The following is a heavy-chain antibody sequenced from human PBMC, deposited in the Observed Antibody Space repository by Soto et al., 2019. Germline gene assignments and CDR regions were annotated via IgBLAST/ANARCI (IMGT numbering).Heavy chain of an antibody. CDR2: IIPIFGTA. CDR3: ARGAVAAAGRSKLDY. CDR1: GGTFSSYA. D-gene: IGHD6-13*01. Sequence: SLKVSCKASGGTFSSYAISWVREAPGQGLEWMGGIIPIFGTANYAQKFQGRVTITADESTSTAYMELSSLRSEDTAVYYCARGAVAAAGRSKLDYWGQGTLVTVSS. V-gene: IGHV1-69*13. J-gene: IGHJ4*02.